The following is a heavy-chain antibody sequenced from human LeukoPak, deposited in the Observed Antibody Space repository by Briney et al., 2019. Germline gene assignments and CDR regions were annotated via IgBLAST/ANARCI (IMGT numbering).Heavy chain of an antibody. V-gene: IGHV3-23*01. CDR3: AREVAGSGGMDV. J-gene: IGHJ6*02. CDR2: SSGSAGST. CDR1: GFTFSNFG. D-gene: IGHD6-19*01. Sequence: GGSLRLSCTASGFTFSNFGMSWVRQAPGKGLEWVSTSSGSAGSTHYADSVKGRFTISRDNSKNTLYLQMNSLRAEDTAVYYCAREVAGSGGMDVWGQGTTVTVSS.